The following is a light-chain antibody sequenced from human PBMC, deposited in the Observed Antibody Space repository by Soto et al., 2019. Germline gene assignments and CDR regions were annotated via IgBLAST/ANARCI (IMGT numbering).Light chain of an antibody. Sequence: QSVLTQPPSASGTPGQRVTISCSGSSSNIGNYYVYWYQQLPGTAPKLLIYRNNQRPSGVPDRFSGSKSGTSASLAISGLRSEDEADYYCATWDDSLSGLFGTGTKVTVL. V-gene: IGLV1-47*01. CDR2: RNN. CDR3: ATWDDSLSGL. J-gene: IGLJ1*01. CDR1: SSNIGNYY.